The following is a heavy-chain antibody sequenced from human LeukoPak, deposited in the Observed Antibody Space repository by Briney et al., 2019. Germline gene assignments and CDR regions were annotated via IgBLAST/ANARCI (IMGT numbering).Heavy chain of an antibody. CDR3: AELGITMIGGV. Sequence: GGSLRLSCAASGFTFSSYWMSWVRQAPGKGLEWVSYISSSGNIIYYADSVKGRFTISRDNAKNSLYLQMNSLRAEDTAVYYCAELGITMIGGVWGKGTTVTISS. CDR1: GFTFSSYW. CDR2: ISSSGNII. D-gene: IGHD3-10*02. J-gene: IGHJ6*04. V-gene: IGHV3-48*04.